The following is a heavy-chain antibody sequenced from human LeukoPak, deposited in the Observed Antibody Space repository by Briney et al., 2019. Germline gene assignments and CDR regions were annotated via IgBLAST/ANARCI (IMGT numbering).Heavy chain of an antibody. CDR3: ACRSAMVGARTGFDY. V-gene: IGHV3-23*01. D-gene: IGHD1-26*01. CDR2: ISASGSAT. CDR1: GFTFGSFA. J-gene: IGHJ4*02. Sequence: GGSLRLSCAASGFTFGSFAMSWVRQAPGKGLEWVSAISASGSATFYADSVKGRFTISRDNSKNTLYLQMISLRPEDTAVHYCACRSAMVGARTGFDYWGQGTLVTVSS.